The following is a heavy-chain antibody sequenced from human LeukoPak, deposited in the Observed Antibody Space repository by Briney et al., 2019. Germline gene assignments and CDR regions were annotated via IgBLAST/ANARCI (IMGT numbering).Heavy chain of an antibody. CDR2: IYYSGST. Sequence: SETLSLTCTVSGGSISSGDDYWSWLRQPPGKGLEWIGYIYYSGSTYYNPSLKSRVTISVDTSKNQFSLKLSSVTAADTAVYYCARADGDYRAFDIWGQGTMVTVSS. CDR3: ARADGDYRAFDI. D-gene: IGHD4-17*01. V-gene: IGHV4-30-4*01. CDR1: GGSISSGDDY. J-gene: IGHJ3*02.